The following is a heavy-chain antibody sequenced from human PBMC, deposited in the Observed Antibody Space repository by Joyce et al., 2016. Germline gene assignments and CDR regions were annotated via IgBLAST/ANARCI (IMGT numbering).Heavy chain of an antibody. CDR2: ISYDGNYE. CDR1: GFTFSRYG. D-gene: IGHD6-19*01. J-gene: IGHJ4*02. CDR3: AKEPGSGYSTGWYYFEY. Sequence: QVQLVESGGGVVQPGRSLRLSCAASGFTFSRYGMHWVRQAPGKGLEWVAVISYDGNYEYYADSVKGRFTIARDNSKKTLYLQMNRLRAEDTAVFYCAKEPGSGYSTGWYYFEYWGQGTLVTVSS. V-gene: IGHV3-30*18.